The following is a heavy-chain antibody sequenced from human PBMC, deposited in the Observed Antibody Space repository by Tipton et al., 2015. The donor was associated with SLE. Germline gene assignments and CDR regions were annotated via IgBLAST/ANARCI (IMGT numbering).Heavy chain of an antibody. Sequence: RSLRLSCAASGFTFDDYAMHWVRQAPGKGLEWVSGISWNSGSIGYADSVKGRFTISRDNAKNSLYLQMNSLRAEDTALYYCAKEASGSLGGPEVYWGQGTLVTVSS. V-gene: IGHV3-9*01. CDR2: ISWNSGSI. J-gene: IGHJ4*02. CDR1: GFTFDDYA. CDR3: AKEASGSLGGPEVY. D-gene: IGHD3-10*01.